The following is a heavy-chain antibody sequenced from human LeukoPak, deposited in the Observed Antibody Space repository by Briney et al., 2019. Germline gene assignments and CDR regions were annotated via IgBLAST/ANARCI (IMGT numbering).Heavy chain of an antibody. D-gene: IGHD5-24*01. Sequence: GGSLRLSCAASGFTFSSYAMHWVRQAPGKGLEWVAVISYDGSNKYYADSVKGRFTISRDNSKNTLYLQMNSLRAEDTAVYYCARDLLGRWLQFWFDPWGQGTLVTVSS. CDR2: ISYDGSNK. J-gene: IGHJ5*02. CDR3: ARDLLGRWLQFWFDP. V-gene: IGHV3-30*04. CDR1: GFTFSSYA.